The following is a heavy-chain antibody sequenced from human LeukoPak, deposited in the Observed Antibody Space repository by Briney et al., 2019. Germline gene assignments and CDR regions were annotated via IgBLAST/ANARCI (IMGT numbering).Heavy chain of an antibody. D-gene: IGHD2/OR15-2a*01. J-gene: IGHJ5*02. CDR3: ARDNNTSSLADP. V-gene: IGHV1-46*01. CDR1: GYTFTSYY. Sequence: ASVKVSCKASGYTFTSYYMHWVRQAPGQGLEWMGIISPSDGTTNYAQKFQGRVTMTRDTSTSTVYMELISLTSEDTAVYYCARDNNTSSLADPWGQGTLVMVSP. CDR2: ISPSDGTT.